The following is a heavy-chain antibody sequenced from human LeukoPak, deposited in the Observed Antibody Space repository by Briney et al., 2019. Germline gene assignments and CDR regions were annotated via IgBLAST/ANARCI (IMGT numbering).Heavy chain of an antibody. D-gene: IGHD5-18*01. J-gene: IGHJ4*02. CDR1: GGFISTYY. CDR3: ARDRYSYGF. V-gene: IGHV4-59*01. Sequence: PSETLSLTCTVSGGFISTYYWSWIRQPPGKGLEWIGFISYSGSTYHNPSLKSRVTMSVDTSKNQFSLNLRSVTAADTAVCYCARDRYSYGFWGQGILVTVSS. CDR2: ISYSGST.